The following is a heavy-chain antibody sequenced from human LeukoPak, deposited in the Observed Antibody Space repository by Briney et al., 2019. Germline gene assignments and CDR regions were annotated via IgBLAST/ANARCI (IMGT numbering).Heavy chain of an antibody. CDR3: ARDLGHVEADY. CDR2: ISGSGGST. D-gene: IGHD1-1*01. J-gene: IGHJ4*02. V-gene: IGHV3-23*01. CDR1: GFTFSGFG. Sequence: PGGSLRLSCAASGFTFSGFGMNWVRQAPGKGLEWVSAISGSGGSTYYADSVKGRFTISRDNSKNTLYLQMNSLRAEDTAVYYCARDLGHVEADYWGQGTLVTVSS.